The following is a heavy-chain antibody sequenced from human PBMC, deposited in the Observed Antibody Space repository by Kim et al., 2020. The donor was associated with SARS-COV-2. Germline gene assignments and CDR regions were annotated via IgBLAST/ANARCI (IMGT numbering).Heavy chain of an antibody. D-gene: IGHD1-26*01. J-gene: IGHJ5*02. Sequence: MPGKGPEWLGTIFPSDSDTRNSPSFQGQVTLSADKSISTAYLQWRSLKASDSGIYYCARVRSGGWFDTWGRGTLVTVSS. V-gene: IGHV5-51*01. CDR3: ARVRSGGWFDT. CDR2: IFPSDSDT.